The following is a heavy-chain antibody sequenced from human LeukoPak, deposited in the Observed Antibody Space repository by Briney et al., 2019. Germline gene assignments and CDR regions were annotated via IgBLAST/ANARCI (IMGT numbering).Heavy chain of an antibody. V-gene: IGHV3-66*01. J-gene: IGHJ4*02. Sequence: PGGSLRLSCAASEFTVSSNYMSWVRQAPGKGLEWVSVIYSGGSTYNADSVKGRFTISRDSSKNTLYLQMNSLRAEDTAVYYCARIAVAGLNFDFWGQGTLVGVSS. CDR3: ARIAVAGLNFDF. D-gene: IGHD6-19*01. CDR2: IYSGGST. CDR1: EFTVSSNY.